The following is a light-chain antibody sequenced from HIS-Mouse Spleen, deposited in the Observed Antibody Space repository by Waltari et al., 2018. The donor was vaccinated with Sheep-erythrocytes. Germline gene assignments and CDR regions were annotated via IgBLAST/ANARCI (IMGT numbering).Light chain of an antibody. Sequence: QSVLTQPPSVSGAPGQRVTISCTGRSANIGAGYAVHWYHQLPGTAPKLLIYGNSNRPSGVPDRFSGSKSGTSTSLAITGLQAEDEADYYCQSYDSSLSGYVVFGGGTKLTVL. CDR1: SANIGAGYA. CDR2: GNS. J-gene: IGLJ2*01. CDR3: QSYDSSLSGYVV. V-gene: IGLV1-40*01.